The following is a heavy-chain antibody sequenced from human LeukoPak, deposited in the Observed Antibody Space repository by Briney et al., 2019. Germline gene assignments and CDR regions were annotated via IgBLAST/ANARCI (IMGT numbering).Heavy chain of an antibody. CDR1: GFTFSSYA. CDR2: IRYDGSNK. J-gene: IGHJ4*02. Sequence: GGSLRLSCAASGFTFSSYAMSWVRQAPGKGLEWVAFIRYDGSNKYYVDSVKGRFTISRDNSKNTLYLQMNSLRAEDTAVYYCEGVAVAGVYWGQGTLVTVSS. V-gene: IGHV3-30*02. CDR3: EGVAVAGVY. D-gene: IGHD6-13*01.